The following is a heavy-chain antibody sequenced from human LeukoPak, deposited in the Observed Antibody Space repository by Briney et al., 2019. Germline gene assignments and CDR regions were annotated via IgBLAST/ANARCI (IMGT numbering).Heavy chain of an antibody. Sequence: ASVKVSCKASGYTFTSYDINWVRQATGQGLEWMGWMNPNSGNTGYAQKFQGRVTITRNTSINTAYMELSSLRSEDTAVYYCARGVAVAGLSADAFDIWGQGTMVTVSS. CDR3: ARGVAVAGLSADAFDI. CDR2: MNPNSGNT. J-gene: IGHJ3*02. V-gene: IGHV1-8*01. CDR1: GYTFTSYD. D-gene: IGHD6-19*01.